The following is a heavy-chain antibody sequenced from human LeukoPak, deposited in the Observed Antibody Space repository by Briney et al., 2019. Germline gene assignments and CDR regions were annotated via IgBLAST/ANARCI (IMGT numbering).Heavy chain of an antibody. V-gene: IGHV3-23*01. D-gene: IGHD3-16*02. Sequence: GGSLRLSCAASGFTLSSYAMSWVRQAPGKGLEWVSAISGSGGSTYYADSVKGRFTISRDNSKNTLYLQMNSLRAEDTAVYYCATRHYDYVWGSYRLNASDIWGQGTMVTVSS. CDR3: ATRHYDYVWGSYRLNASDI. CDR2: ISGSGGST. J-gene: IGHJ3*02. CDR1: GFTLSSYA.